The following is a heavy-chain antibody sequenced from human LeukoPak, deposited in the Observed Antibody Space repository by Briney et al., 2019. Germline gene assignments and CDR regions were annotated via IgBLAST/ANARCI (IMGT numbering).Heavy chain of an antibody. CDR2: ISGSGDST. Sequence: GGTVRLSCAASGFTFSTYGMNWVRQAPGKGLVWVSSISGSGDSTYYADSVKGRFTISRDNSKSTLFLQMNSLRAEDTAVYYCARADDWLPDYWGQGTLVTVSS. CDR3: ARADDWLPDY. V-gene: IGHV3-23*01. J-gene: IGHJ4*02. D-gene: IGHD3-9*01. CDR1: GFTFSTYG.